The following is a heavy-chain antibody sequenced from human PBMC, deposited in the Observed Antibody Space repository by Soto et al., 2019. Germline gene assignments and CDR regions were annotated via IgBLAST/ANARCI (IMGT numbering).Heavy chain of an antibody. J-gene: IGHJ4*02. Sequence: GESLKISCKAIGYTFTNYWIGWVRQTPGKGPEWMGIILPGDSDTRYNPSFEGQVTVSADESISTAYLQWNTLKASDTAMYYCVRPNFGALTHFDFWGQGTLVTVSS. CDR2: ILPGDSDT. V-gene: IGHV5-51*01. D-gene: IGHD3-16*01. CDR1: GYTFTNYW. CDR3: VRPNFGALTHFDF.